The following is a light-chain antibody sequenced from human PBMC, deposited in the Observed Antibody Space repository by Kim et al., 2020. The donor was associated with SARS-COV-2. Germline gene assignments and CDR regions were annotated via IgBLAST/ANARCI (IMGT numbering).Light chain of an antibody. J-gene: IGLJ2*01. V-gene: IGLV3-19*01. CDR2: GNN. CDR3: HSPDSSDNVV. CDR1: SLRSDY. Sequence: VGSGARVRIPSDGDSLRSDYASWYQQRPGQPPVLVVYGNNTRPSGVPDRFSGSGSGNTASLTIAGAQAEDEADYYCHSPDSSDNVVFGGGTQLTVL.